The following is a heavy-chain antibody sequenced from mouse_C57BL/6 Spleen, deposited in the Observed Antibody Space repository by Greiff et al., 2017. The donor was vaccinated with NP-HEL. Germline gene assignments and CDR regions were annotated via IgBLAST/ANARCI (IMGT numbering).Heavy chain of an antibody. V-gene: IGHV5-9-1*02. CDR1: GFTFSSYV. J-gene: IGHJ1*03. CDR2: ISSGGDYI. CDR3: TRDHYYYGSSYEYFDV. D-gene: IGHD1-1*01. Sequence: EVQLVESGEGLVKPGGSLKLSCAASGFTFSSYVMSWVRQTPEQRLEWVAYISSGGDYIYYADTVKGRFTISRDNARNTLYLQMSSLKSEDTAMYYCTRDHYYYGSSYEYFDVWGTGTTVTVSS.